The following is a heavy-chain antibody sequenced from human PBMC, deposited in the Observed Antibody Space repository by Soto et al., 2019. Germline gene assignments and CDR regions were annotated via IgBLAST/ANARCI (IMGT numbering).Heavy chain of an antibody. Sequence: GGSLRLSCAASGFTFSSYAMHWVRQAPGKGLEWVAVISYDGSNKYYADSVKGRFTISRDNSKNTLYLQMNSLRAEDTAVYYCARDATGRFLEWLWFDYWGQGTLVTVSS. CDR3: ARDATGRFLEWLWFDY. V-gene: IGHV3-30-3*01. J-gene: IGHJ4*02. CDR1: GFTFSSYA. D-gene: IGHD3-3*01. CDR2: ISYDGSNK.